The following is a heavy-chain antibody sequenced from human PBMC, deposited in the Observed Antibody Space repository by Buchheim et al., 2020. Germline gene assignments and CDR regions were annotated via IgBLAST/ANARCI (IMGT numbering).Heavy chain of an antibody. Sequence: QVQLQQWGAGLLKPSETLSLTCAVYGGSFSGYYWSWIRQPPGKGLEWIGEINHSGSTNYNPSLKSRVTISVDTSKNQFSLKLSAVTAADTAVYYCARAGGYSSSWYDYWGQGTL. V-gene: IGHV4-34*01. D-gene: IGHD6-13*01. CDR3: ARAGGYSSSWYDY. J-gene: IGHJ4*02. CDR1: GGSFSGYY. CDR2: INHSGST.